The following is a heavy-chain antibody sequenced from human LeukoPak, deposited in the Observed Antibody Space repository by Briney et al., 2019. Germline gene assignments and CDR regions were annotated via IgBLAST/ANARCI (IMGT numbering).Heavy chain of an antibody. CDR2: IHSGGSI. V-gene: IGHV3-53*01. CDR3: ARDPGGWYNY. Sequence: GGSLRLSCAASGFTVSSNYMSWVRQAPGKGLEWVSVIHSGGSIYYADSVKGRCTISRDNSKNTLYLQMNTLRVEDTAVYYCARDPGGWYNYWGQGTLVTVSS. CDR1: GFTVSSNY. D-gene: IGHD6-19*01. J-gene: IGHJ4*02.